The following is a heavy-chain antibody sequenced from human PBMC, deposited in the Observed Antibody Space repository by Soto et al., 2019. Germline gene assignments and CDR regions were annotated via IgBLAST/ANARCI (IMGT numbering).Heavy chain of an antibody. CDR1: GFTFSSYG. D-gene: IGHD4-17*01. J-gene: IGHJ2*01. CDR3: AKDHYTVTGNYWYFDL. Sequence: VPLVESGGGVVQSGRSLRLSCAASGFTFSSYGMHWVRQAPGKGLEWVAVISYDGSNKYYADYVKGRFTISRDNSKNTMYLQMNSLRAEDTAVYYCAKDHYTVTGNYWYFDLWGRGTLVTVSS. CDR2: ISYDGSNK. V-gene: IGHV3-30*18.